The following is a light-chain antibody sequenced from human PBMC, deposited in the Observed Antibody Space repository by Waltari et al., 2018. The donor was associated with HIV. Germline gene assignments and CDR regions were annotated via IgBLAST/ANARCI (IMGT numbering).Light chain of an antibody. CDR2: DVS. J-gene: IGLJ1*01. CDR3: CSYAGSYTYV. V-gene: IGLV2-11*01. CDR1: SSDVGGFYY. Sequence: QSALTHPRSVSGYPGQSVTIPCPGTSSDVGGFYYVSWYQQHPGKAPKLMIYDVSKRPSGFPDRFSGSKSGNTASLTISGLQAEDEADYYCCSYAGSYTYVFGTGTKVTVL.